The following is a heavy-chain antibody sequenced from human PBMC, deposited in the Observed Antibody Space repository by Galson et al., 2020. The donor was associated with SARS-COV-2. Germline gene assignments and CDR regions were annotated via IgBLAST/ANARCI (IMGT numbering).Heavy chain of an antibody. Sequence: SETLSLTCTVSGASSSSDTFYCVWIRQPPGKGLEWIGTIYDSGSAYYSPSLRDRVTMSVDTSKSQFSLNLFSVTAADTSVFYCARFQFRTIFASWSQGTLVTVSS. V-gene: IGHV4-39*01. CDR2: IYDSGSA. CDR1: GASSSSDTFY. CDR3: ARFQFRTIFAS. J-gene: IGHJ1*01. D-gene: IGHD3-9*01.